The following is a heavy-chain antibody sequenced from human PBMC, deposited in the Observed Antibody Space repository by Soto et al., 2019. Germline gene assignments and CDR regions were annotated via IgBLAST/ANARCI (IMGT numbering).Heavy chain of an antibody. V-gene: IGHV4-59*08. CDR1: GGSISSYY. CDR2: IYYSGST. CDR3: ARGSGWYFY. Sequence: QVQLQESGPGLVKPSETLSLTCTVSGGSISSYYWSWIRQPPGKGLEWIGYIYYSGSTNYNPSLKTRVTISVDTSKNQFSLKLSSVTAADTAVYYCARGSGWYFYWGPGTLVTVSS. D-gene: IGHD6-19*01. J-gene: IGHJ4*02.